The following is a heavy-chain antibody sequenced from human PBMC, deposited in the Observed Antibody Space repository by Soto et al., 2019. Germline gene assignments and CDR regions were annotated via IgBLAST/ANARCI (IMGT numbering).Heavy chain of an antibody. Sequence: GESLKISCAASGFTFSSYWMHWVRQAPGKGLVWVSRINSDGSSTSYADSVKGRFTISRDNAKNTLYLQMNSLRAEDTAVYYCARRQDFWSGYYRSYGMDVWGQGTTVTVSS. CDR3: ARRQDFWSGYYRSYGMDV. V-gene: IGHV3-74*01. CDR2: INSDGSST. D-gene: IGHD3-3*01. J-gene: IGHJ6*02. CDR1: GFTFSSYW.